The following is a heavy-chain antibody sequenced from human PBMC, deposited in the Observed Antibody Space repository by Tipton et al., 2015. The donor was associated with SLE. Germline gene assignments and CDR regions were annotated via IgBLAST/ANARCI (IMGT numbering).Heavy chain of an antibody. CDR2: IYYTGNT. J-gene: IGHJ5*02. Sequence: TLSLTCTVSGGSISTYYWSWIRQSPGKGLEWIGYIYYTGNTHYSASLKSRVTISLDTSKNLFSLNLSSVTAADTAVYYCARSAVEGWFDPWGQGTLVTVSS. D-gene: IGHD2-2*01. CDR3: ARSAVEGWFDP. CDR1: GGSISTYY. V-gene: IGHV4-59*01.